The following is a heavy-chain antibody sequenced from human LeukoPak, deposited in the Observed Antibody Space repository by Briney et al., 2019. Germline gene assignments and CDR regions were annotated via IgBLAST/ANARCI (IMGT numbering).Heavy chain of an antibody. D-gene: IGHD1-26*01. J-gene: IGHJ4*02. V-gene: IGHV3-66*01. CDR3: ARENSGTFTAAGYFDY. CDR2: IYSGGST. Sequence: GGSPRLSCAASGFTVSSNYMSWVRQAPGKGLEWVSVIYSGGSTYYADSVKGRFTISRDNSKNTLYLQMNSLRAEDTAVYYCARENSGTFTAAGYFDYWGQGTLVTVSS. CDR1: GFTVSSNY.